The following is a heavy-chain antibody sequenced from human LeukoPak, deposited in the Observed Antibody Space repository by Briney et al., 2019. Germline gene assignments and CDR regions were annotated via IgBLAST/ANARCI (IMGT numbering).Heavy chain of an antibody. CDR1: GASISPFY. Sequence: SETLSLTCNVSGASISPFYWGWIRQPTGKGLEWIGNIFYSGSTTYNPSLKSRVTISVDTSKNQFSLKLSSVTAADTAVYYCARVYDFWSGYYYMDVWGKGTTLTVSS. CDR3: ARVYDFWSGYYYMDV. D-gene: IGHD3-3*01. V-gene: IGHV4-59*12. CDR2: IFYSGST. J-gene: IGHJ6*03.